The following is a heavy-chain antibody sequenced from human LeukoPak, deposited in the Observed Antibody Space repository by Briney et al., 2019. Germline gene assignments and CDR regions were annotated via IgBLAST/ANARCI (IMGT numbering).Heavy chain of an antibody. J-gene: IGHJ4*02. CDR2: IKEDGSGK. V-gene: IGHV3-7*01. CDR1: GRTFRSYW. CDR3: ARDTGCSGGSCYSFYDY. D-gene: IGHD2-15*01. Sequence: PGGTLRLSSAASGRTFRSYWMTWVRQAPGKGLEWVANIKEDGSGKYYVDSVKGRFTISRDNAKNSLYLQMNSLRAEDTAVYYCARDTGCSGGSCYSFYDYWGQGTLVTVSS.